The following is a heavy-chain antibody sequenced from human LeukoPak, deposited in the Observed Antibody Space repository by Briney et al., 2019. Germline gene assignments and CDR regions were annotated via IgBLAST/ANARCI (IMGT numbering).Heavy chain of an antibody. CDR1: GLSFSREG. V-gene: IGHV3-30*18. Sequence: SPVSGLSFSREGMYWGWQDPGKGKEWVAVISYDGSNKDYADTVKGRFSISRDNSKNTLYLQMNGLSAEDTSVYYCAKEKGSPFYFDSWGREPWSPSPQ. J-gene: IGHJ4*02. CDR2: ISYDGSNK. CDR3: AKEKGSPFYFDS.